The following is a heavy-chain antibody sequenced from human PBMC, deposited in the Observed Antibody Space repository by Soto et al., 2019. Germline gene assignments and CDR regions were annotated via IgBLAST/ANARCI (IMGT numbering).Heavy chain of an antibody. D-gene: IGHD6-19*01. J-gene: IGHJ3*02. CDR3: ASRLAVPSGFPPNDAFDI. CDR2: ISGSGGST. V-gene: IGHV3-23*01. Sequence: WGSLRLSCAASGFTFSSYAMSWVRQAPGKGLEWVSAISGSGGSTYYADSVKGRFTISRDNSKNTLYLQMNSLRAEDTAVYYCASRLAVPSGFPPNDAFDIWGQGTMVTVSS. CDR1: GFTFSSYA.